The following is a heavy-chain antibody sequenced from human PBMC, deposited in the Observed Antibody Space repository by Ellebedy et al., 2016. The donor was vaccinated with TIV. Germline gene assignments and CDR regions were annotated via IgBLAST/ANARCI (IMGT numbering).Heavy chain of an antibody. CDR2: ISFDGSNK. Sequence: GGSLRLSXAASGFTFNSYAMHWVRQAPGKGLEWVAVISFDGSNKYYADSVKGRFTISRDNSKNTLYLQMNSLRVEDTAVYYCARGDGSSGWYFDYWGQGTLVTVSS. CDR3: ARGDGSSGWYFDY. V-gene: IGHV3-30-3*01. J-gene: IGHJ4*02. D-gene: IGHD6-19*01. CDR1: GFTFNSYA.